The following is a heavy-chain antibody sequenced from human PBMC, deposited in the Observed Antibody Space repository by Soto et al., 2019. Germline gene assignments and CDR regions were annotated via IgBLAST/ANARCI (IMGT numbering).Heavy chain of an antibody. V-gene: IGHV3-30*18. CDR3: AKDLKQWLPDY. J-gene: IGHJ4*02. CDR1: RFTFSSYG. CDR2: ISYDGSNK. D-gene: IGHD6-19*01. Sequence: QVQLVESGGGVVQPGRSLRLSCAASRFTFSSYGMHWVRQAPGKGLEWVAVISYDGSNKYYADSVKGRFTISRDNSKNTLYLQMNSLRAEDTAVYYCAKDLKQWLPDYWGQGTLVTVSS.